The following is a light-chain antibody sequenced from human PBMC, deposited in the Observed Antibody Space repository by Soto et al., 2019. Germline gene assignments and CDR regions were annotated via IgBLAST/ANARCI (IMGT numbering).Light chain of an antibody. CDR2: AAS. CDR3: QQANSFPRT. V-gene: IGKV1-12*01. CDR1: QGISSW. J-gene: IGKJ3*01. Sequence: DIQTTQSPSAVSASVGDRVPITCRASQGISSWFAWYQQKQGKAPKLLNYAASSLQSGFPSRFSGSGSGTDFTLAFISLQPEDFATYYFQQANSFPRTFGPGNKVDIK.